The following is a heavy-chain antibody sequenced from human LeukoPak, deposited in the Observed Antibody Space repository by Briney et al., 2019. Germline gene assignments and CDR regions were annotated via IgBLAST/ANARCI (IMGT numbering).Heavy chain of an antibody. CDR2: IYSSGST. J-gene: IGHJ4*02. CDR1: GGSISSSSYY. D-gene: IGHD1-26*01. Sequence: SETLSLTCTVSGGSISSSSYYWGWIRQPPGKGLELIGSIYSSGSTYYNPSLKSRVTISVDTSKNQFSLKLSSMTAADTAVYYSATGGGSYSIYYFDYWGQGPLVTVSS. CDR3: ATGGGSYSIYYFDY. V-gene: IGHV4-39*01.